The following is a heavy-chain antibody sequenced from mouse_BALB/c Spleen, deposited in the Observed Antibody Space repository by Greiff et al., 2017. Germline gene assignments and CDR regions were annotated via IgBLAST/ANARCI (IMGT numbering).Heavy chain of an antibody. CDR2: IRLKSNNYAT. CDR1: GFTFSNYW. J-gene: IGHJ2*01. CDR3: TRAPYYYGSSNFDY. D-gene: IGHD1-1*01. V-gene: IGHV6-6*02. Sequence: EVHLVESGGGLVQPGGSMKLSCVASGFTFSNYWMNWVRQSPEKGLEWVAEIRLKSNNYATHYAESVKGRFTISRDDSKSSVYLQMNNLRAEDTGIYYCTRAPYYYGSSNFDYWGQGTTLTVSS.